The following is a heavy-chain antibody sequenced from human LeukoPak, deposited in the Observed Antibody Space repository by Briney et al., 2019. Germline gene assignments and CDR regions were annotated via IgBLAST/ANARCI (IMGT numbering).Heavy chain of an antibody. Sequence: ASVKVSSKASGYTFTSYGISWVRQAPGQGLEWMGWISAYNGNTNYAQKLQGRVTMTTDTFTSTAYMELRSLRSDDTAVYYCARAPRQYYYDSSGYHYWGQGTLVTVSS. V-gene: IGHV1-18*01. CDR3: ARAPRQYYYDSSGYHY. D-gene: IGHD3-22*01. J-gene: IGHJ4*02. CDR2: ISAYNGNT. CDR1: GYTFTSYG.